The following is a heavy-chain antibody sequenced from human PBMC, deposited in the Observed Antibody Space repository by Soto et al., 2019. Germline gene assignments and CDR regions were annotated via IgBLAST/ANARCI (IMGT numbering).Heavy chain of an antibody. V-gene: IGHV4-61*01. J-gene: IGHJ4*02. CDR2: VYHTGRT. D-gene: IGHD3-3*01. Sequence: SETLSLTCTVSGGSFKSGSYSWSWIRQPPGKGLEWIGYVYHTGRTSYNPSLKSRVSISMDTSKNQFSPNLDSVTAADTAVYFCARDFAYFDSWGQGTLVTVSS. CDR3: ARDFAYFDS. CDR1: GGSFKSGSYS.